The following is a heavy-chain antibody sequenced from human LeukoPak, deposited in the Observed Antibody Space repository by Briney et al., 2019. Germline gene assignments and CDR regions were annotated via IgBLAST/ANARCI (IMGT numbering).Heavy chain of an antibody. J-gene: IGHJ4*02. V-gene: IGHV1-8*02. CDR3: ARGLGVGDYDYWSGYPLDY. D-gene: IGHD3-3*01. CDR1: GYTFNSYY. CDR2: MNPNSGNT. Sequence: GASVKVSCKTSGYTFNSYYINWVRQATGQGLEWMGWMNPNSGNTGYTQKFQGRVTMTRNTSINTTYMELSSLRSEDTAVYYCARGLGVGDYDYWSGYPLDYWGQGTLFTVSS.